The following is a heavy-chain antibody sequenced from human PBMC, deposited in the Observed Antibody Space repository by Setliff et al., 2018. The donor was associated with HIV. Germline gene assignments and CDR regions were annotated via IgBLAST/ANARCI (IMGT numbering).Heavy chain of an antibody. Sequence: SETLSLTCTVSGGSISSSSYYWGWIRQPPGKGLEWIGNIFYSGHTFYNPSLKSRVTVSVDTSKNQFSLKLTSVTAADTAVYYCARGIAAAGRWGQGTLVTVSS. J-gene: IGHJ4*02. D-gene: IGHD6-13*01. CDR3: ARGIAAAGR. V-gene: IGHV4-39*07. CDR1: GGSISSSSYY. CDR2: IFYSGHT.